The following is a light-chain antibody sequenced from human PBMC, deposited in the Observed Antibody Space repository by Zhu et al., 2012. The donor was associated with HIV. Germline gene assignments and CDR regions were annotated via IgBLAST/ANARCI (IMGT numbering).Light chain of an antibody. CDR3: QHYVPSPMYT. J-gene: IGKJ2*01. CDR2: GAS. Sequence: EIVLTQSPGTLSLPPGETATLSCRTSQVVNSNYLAWYQQKPGQAPRPVIYGASTRAAGIPDRFSGSGSGTDFTLTISRLEPEDFAVYSCQHYVPSPMYTFGQGTKLEIK. CDR1: QVVNSNY. V-gene: IGKV3-20*01.